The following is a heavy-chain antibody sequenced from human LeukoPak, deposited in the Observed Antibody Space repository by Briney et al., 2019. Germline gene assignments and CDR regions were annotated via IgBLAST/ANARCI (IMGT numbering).Heavy chain of an antibody. V-gene: IGHV4-59*08. D-gene: IGHD2-2*01. CDR1: GGSISSYY. CDR3: ARPCSSTSCYGAFDI. CDR2: IYYSGST. J-gene: IGHJ3*02. Sequence: SETLSLTCTVSGGSISSYYWSWIRQPPGKGLEWIGYIYYSGSTNYNPSLKSRVTISVDTSKNQFSLKLSSVTAADTAVYYCARPCSSTSCYGAFDIWGQGAMVTVSS.